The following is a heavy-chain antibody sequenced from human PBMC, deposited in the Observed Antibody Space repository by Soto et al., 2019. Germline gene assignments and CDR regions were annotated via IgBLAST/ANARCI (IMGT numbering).Heavy chain of an antibody. Sequence: GGSLRLSCAASGFTFSNYGMHWVRQAPGKGLEWVAVIWYDGNNKYYADSVKGRFTISRDNSNNTLYVQMTSLRAEDTAMYYCARGLHSIFDYWGQGTLVTVSS. CDR2: IWYDGNNK. D-gene: IGHD5-12*01. CDR3: ARGLHSIFDY. J-gene: IGHJ4*02. V-gene: IGHV3-33*01. CDR1: GFTFSNYG.